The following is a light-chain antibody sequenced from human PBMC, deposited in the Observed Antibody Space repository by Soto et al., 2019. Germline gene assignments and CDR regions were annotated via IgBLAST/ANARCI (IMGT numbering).Light chain of an antibody. CDR3: QQDGNSPIT. J-gene: IGKJ5*01. CDR2: GTS. CDR1: LSVSVY. Sequence: LTQSPATLSLSTGERATLSCRTSLSVSVYLDWYQQKPGQAPRLLIYGTSSRATGIPDRFSGSGSGTDFTLTIRRLEPEDFAVYYCQQDGNSPITFGQGTRLEFK. V-gene: IGKV3-20*01.